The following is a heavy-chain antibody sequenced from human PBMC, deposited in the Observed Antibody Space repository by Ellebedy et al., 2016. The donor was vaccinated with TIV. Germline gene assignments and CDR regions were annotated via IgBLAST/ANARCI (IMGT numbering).Heavy chain of an antibody. Sequence: GESLKISCAASEFSFSSYWMNWVRQAPGKGLEWVANLNQDGSVKYYVDSVKGRFTISRDNAKNSLYLHMNSLRAEDTAVYYCARDSLDYDFWSGYYGFRDQGYFDYWGQGTLVTVSS. J-gene: IGHJ4*02. V-gene: IGHV3-7*01. CDR3: ARDSLDYDFWSGYYGFRDQGYFDY. D-gene: IGHD3-3*01. CDR1: EFSFSSYW. CDR2: LNQDGSVK.